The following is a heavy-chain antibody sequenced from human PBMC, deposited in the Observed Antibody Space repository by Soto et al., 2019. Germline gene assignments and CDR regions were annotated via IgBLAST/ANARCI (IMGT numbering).Heavy chain of an antibody. D-gene: IGHD3-16*01. V-gene: IGHV4-31*03. J-gene: IGHJ5*02. CDR2: VYYSGIT. Sequence: SETLSLTCTVSGGPIRRRGYYWSWIRQHPGQGLEWIGFVYYSGITDYNPSLKSRVTISADTSKNQFSLNLRSVTAADTAVYYCASSGAREGDWFDPWGQGTLVTVS. CDR1: GGPIRRRGYY. CDR3: ASSGAREGDWFDP.